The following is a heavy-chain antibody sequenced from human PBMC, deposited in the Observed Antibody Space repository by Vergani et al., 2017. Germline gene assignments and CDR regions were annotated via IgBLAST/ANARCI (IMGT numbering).Heavy chain of an antibody. CDR1: GVSVTDYN. CDR3: AKDGRENSDYGYFDY. V-gene: IGHV3-30*02. J-gene: IGHJ4*02. D-gene: IGHD4-17*01. Sequence: QLHLQESGPGLVKPSETLSLTCHVFGVSVTDYNCNWIRQAPGKGLEWVAFIGYDGRIKYNVDSVKGRFTISRDTSKKTLSLQMRSLRADDTAVYYCAKDGRENSDYGYFDYWGQGTLVTVSS. CDR2: IGYDGRIK.